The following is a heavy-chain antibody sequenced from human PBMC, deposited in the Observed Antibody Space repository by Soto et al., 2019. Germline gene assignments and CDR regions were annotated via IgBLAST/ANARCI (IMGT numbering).Heavy chain of an antibody. D-gene: IGHD4-17*01. V-gene: IGHV1-58*01. Sequence: GASVKVSCKASGFTFTSSAVQWVRQARGQRLEWIGWIVVGSGNTNYAQKFQERVTITRDMSTSTAYMELSSLRSEDTAVYYCAADNYGDYVPYYYGMDVWGQGTTVTVSS. CDR1: GFTFTSSA. CDR2: IVVGSGNT. CDR3: AADNYGDYVPYYYGMDV. J-gene: IGHJ6*02.